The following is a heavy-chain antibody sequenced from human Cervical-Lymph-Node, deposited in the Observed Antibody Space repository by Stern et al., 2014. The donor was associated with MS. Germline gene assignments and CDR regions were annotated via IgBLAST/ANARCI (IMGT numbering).Heavy chain of an antibody. CDR1: GFTFINAW. V-gene: IGHV3-15*01. CDR3: TREHCINGVCFPGGENWFDP. CDR2: IKSKTEGGAT. Sequence: EVQLVESGGGLVKPGGSLRLSCAASGFTFINAWMSWVRQAPGKGLEWVGRIKSKTEGGATDYAAPVNGRFTISRDDSKNILFLQMNSLKSEDTAVYYCTREHCINGVCFPGGENWFDPWGQGTLVTVTS. J-gene: IGHJ5*02. D-gene: IGHD2-8*01.